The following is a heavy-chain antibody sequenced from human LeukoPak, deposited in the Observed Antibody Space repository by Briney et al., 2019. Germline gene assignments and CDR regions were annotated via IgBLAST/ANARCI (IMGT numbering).Heavy chain of an antibody. CDR2: INPNSGGT. CDR3: ARVESSGWYPELDY. J-gene: IGHJ4*02. Sequence: ASVKVSCKASGYSFTGYYMHWVRQAPGQGLEWMGWINPNSGGTNYAQKFQGRVTMTRDTSISAAYMELSRLRSDDTAVYYCARVESSGWYPELDYWGQGTLVTVSP. V-gene: IGHV1-2*02. CDR1: GYSFTGYY. D-gene: IGHD6-19*01.